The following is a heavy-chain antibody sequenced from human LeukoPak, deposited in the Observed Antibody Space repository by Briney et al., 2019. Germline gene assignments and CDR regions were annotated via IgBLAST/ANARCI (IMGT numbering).Heavy chain of an antibody. J-gene: IGHJ5*02. CDR1: GGSFSGYY. D-gene: IGHD6-13*01. V-gene: IGHV4-34*01. CDR3: ASGGIAAAGT. Sequence: SSETLSLTCAVYGGSFSGYYWSWIRQPPGKGLEWIGEINHSGSTNYNPSLKSRVTISVDTSKNQFSLKLSSVTAADTAVYYCASGGIAAAGTWGQGTLVTVSS. CDR2: INHSGST.